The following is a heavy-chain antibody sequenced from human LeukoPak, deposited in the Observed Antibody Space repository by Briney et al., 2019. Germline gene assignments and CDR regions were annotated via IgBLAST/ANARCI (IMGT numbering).Heavy chain of an antibody. CDR1: GGSISSYY. Sequence: SETLSLTCTVSGGSISSYYWSWIRQPPGKGLEWIGYIYYSGSTNYNPSLKSRVTISADTSKNQFSLKLSSVTAADTAVYYCARDNPFKYDYVNWGQGTLVTVSS. V-gene: IGHV4-59*12. CDR3: ARDNPFKYDYVN. J-gene: IGHJ4*02. CDR2: IYYSGST. D-gene: IGHD3-16*01.